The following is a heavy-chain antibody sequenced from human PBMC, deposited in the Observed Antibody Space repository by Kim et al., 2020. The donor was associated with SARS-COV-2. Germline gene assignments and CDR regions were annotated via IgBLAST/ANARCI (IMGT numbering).Heavy chain of an antibody. CDR1: GFTFSSYW. Sequence: GGSLRLSCAASGFTFSSYWMHWVRQAPGKGLVWVSRINSDGGTTSYAYSVKVRFTISRDNAKSTLYLQMNSLIAEDTAVYYCASRRYTGTYYYFDYWGQRTRVTVSS. V-gene: IGHV3-74*01. CDR2: INSDGGTT. J-gene: IGHJ4*02. CDR3: ASRRYTGTYYYFDY. D-gene: IGHD1-26*01.